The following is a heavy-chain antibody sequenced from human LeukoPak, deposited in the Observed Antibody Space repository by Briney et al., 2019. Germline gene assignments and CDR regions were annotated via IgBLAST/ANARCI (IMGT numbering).Heavy chain of an antibody. CDR1: GGSISSYY. CDR3: ARGYGGNSHYFDY. V-gene: IGHV4-59*08. Sequence: SETLSLTCTVSGGSISSYYWSWIRQPPGKGLEWIGYIYYSGSTYYNPSLKSRVTISVDTSKNQFSLKLSSVTAADTAVYYCARGYGGNSHYFDYWGQGTLVTVSS. D-gene: IGHD4-23*01. CDR2: IYYSGST. J-gene: IGHJ4*02.